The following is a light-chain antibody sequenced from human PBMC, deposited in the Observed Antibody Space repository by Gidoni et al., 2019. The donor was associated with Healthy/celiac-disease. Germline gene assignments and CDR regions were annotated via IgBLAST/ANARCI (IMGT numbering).Light chain of an antibody. CDR3: QQYGSSPT. CDR2: GAS. CDR1: QSVSSSY. Sequence: EIVFTQSPGTLSLSPGERATLSCRASQSVSSSYLAWYQQKPGQAPRLLIYGASSRATGIPDRFSGSGYGTDFTLTISRLESEDFAVYYCQQYGSSPTFGQGTKVEIK. V-gene: IGKV3-20*01. J-gene: IGKJ1*01.